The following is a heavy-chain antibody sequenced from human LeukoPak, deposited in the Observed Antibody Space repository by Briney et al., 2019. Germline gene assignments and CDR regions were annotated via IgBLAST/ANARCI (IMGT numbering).Heavy chain of an antibody. CDR1: GFPFSSYG. V-gene: IGHV3-30*18. Sequence: GGSLRLSCAASGFPFSSYGMHWVRQAPGKGLEWVAVISYDGSNKYYADSVRGRFTISRDNSKNTLYLQMNSLRAEDTAVYYCAKGGGRGYSGYWGQGTLVTVSS. CDR3: AKGGGRGYSGY. J-gene: IGHJ4*02. D-gene: IGHD5-12*01. CDR2: ISYDGSNK.